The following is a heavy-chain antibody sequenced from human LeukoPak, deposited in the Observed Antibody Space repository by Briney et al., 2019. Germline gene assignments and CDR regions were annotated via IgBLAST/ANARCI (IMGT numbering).Heavy chain of an antibody. J-gene: IGHJ4*02. V-gene: IGHV3-7*01. D-gene: IGHD6-6*01. CDR1: GFTVSSNY. CDR3: ARERIAARPDVGQSGGFDY. CDR2: IKQDGSEK. Sequence: PGGSLRLSCAASGFTVSSNYMSWVRQAPGKGLEWVANIKQDGSEKYYVDSVKGRFTISRDNAKNSLYLQMNSLRAEDTAVYYCARERIAARPDVGQSGGFDYWGQGTLVTVSS.